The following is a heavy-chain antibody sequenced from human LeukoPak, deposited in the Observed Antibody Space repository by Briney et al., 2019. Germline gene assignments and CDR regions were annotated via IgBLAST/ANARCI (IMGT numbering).Heavy chain of an antibody. CDR1: GFTFSSYA. CDR3: ARDGRVTYYYYYMDV. D-gene: IGHD1-26*01. J-gene: IGHJ6*03. V-gene: IGHV3-30*04. Sequence: GGSLRLSCAASGFTFSSYAMHWVRQAPGKGLEWVAVISYDGSNKYYADSVKGRFTISRDNSKNTLYLQMNSLRAEDTAVYYCARDGRVTYYYYYMDVWGKGTTVTVSS. CDR2: ISYDGSNK.